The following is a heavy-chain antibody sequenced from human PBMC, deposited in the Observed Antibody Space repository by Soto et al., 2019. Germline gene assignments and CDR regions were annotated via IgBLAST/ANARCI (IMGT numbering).Heavy chain of an antibody. CDR2: IYYSGST. Sequence: SETLSLTCTVSGGSISSGSYYWSWIRQPPGKGLEWIGYIYYSGSTNYNPSLKSRVTISVDTSKNQFSLKLSSVTAADPPVYYWAGLKLNYYYRDVWGKGTRVTVSS. V-gene: IGHV4-61*01. CDR1: GGSISSGSYY. J-gene: IGHJ6*03. CDR3: AGLKLNYYYRDV.